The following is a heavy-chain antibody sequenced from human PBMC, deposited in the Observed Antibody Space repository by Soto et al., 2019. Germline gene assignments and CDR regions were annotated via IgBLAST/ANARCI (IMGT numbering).Heavy chain of an antibody. Sequence: ASVKVSCKASGYTFTSYDINWVLQATGQGLEWMGWMNPNSGNTGYAQKFQGRVTMTRNTSISTAYMELSSLRSEDTAVYYCARAYYDFWSGYYRQRNYYYYYYMDVWGKGTTVTVSS. CDR2: MNPNSGNT. CDR1: GYTFTSYD. V-gene: IGHV1-8*01. J-gene: IGHJ6*03. D-gene: IGHD3-3*01. CDR3: ARAYYDFWSGYYRQRNYYYYYYMDV.